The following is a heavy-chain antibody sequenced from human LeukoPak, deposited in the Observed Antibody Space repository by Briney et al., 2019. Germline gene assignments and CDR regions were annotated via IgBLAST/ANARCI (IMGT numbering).Heavy chain of an antibody. D-gene: IGHD3-22*01. Sequence: SVKVSCKASGGTFSSYAISWVRQAPGQGLEWMGGIIPIFGTANYAQKFQGRVTITADKSTSTAYMELSSLRSEDTAVYYCARRDYYDSSGYSWDYYYYMDVWGKGTTVTVSS. V-gene: IGHV1-69*06. J-gene: IGHJ6*03. CDR2: IIPIFGTA. CDR1: GGTFSSYA. CDR3: ARRDYYDSSGYSWDYYYYMDV.